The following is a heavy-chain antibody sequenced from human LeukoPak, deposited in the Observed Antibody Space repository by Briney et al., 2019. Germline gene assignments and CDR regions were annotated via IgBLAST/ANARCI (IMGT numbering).Heavy chain of an antibody. CDR3: ARVHCSGGSCYSFDY. D-gene: IGHD2-15*01. CDR2: INPNSGGT. J-gene: IGHJ4*02. CDR1: GYTFTGYY. V-gene: IGHV1-2*02. Sequence: ASVKVSCKASGYTFTGYYMHWVRQAPGQGLEWMGWINPNSGGTNYAQKFQGRVTMTRDTSISTAYMELSRLRSDDTAVYYCARVHCSGGSCYSFDYWGQGTLVTVSS.